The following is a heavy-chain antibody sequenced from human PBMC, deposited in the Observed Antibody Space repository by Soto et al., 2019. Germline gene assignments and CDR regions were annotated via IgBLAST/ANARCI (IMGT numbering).Heavy chain of an antibody. J-gene: IGHJ6*04. CDR1: GYHLTSYG. CDR3: ATTTGYSYYYYGMGV. D-gene: IGHD3-9*01. V-gene: IGHV1-18*01. CDR2: ISAYNGDT. Sequence: QVQLVQSGAEVKKPGASVKVSCKASGYHLTSYGISWVRQARGQGLEGMGWISAYNGDTNYAQKFQGRGTLTTDASTSTAYMELRSLRSDDTAVYYCATTTGYSYYYYGMGVWGKGTTVTVSS.